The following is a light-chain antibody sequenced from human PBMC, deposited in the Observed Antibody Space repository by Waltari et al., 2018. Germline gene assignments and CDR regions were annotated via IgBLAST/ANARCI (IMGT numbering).Light chain of an antibody. CDR3: HQRSNWPPFT. J-gene: IGKJ3*01. V-gene: IGKV3-11*01. CDR1: QSVGSS. Sequence: EIVLTQSPGTLSLSPGESATLSCSASQSVGSSLAWYQQKPGQAPRLLIHDAANRATGIPARFSGSGSGTDFTLTISSLEPDDFAVYYCHQRSNWPPFTFGPGTTVDLK. CDR2: DAA.